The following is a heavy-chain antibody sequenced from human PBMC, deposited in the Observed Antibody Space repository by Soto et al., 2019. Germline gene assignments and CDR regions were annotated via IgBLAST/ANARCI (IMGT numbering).Heavy chain of an antibody. J-gene: IGHJ5*02. V-gene: IGHV4-31*03. CDR2: IYYDGST. Sequence: QVQLQESGPGLVKPSQTLSLTCSVSGGSISSGGYYWSWIRQHPGKGLEWIGYIYYDGSTYYNPSPKSRITMSVDTSENQFSLKLSSVTGADTAIYYCARDDCGGGGCLTSWGQGTLVTISS. CDR1: GGSISSGGYY. CDR3: ARDDCGGGGCLTS. D-gene: IGHD2-15*01.